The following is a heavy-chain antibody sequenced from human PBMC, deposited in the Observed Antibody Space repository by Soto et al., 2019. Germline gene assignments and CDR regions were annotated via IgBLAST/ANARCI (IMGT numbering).Heavy chain of an antibody. D-gene: IGHD4-17*01. CDR3: ARDPTVTTSTNHYGMDV. CDR2: INPSGGST. Sequence: ASVKVSCKASGYTFTSYYMHWVRHAPGQGLEWMGIINPSGGSTSYAQKFQGRVTMTRDTSTSTVYMELSSLRSEDTAVYYCARDPTVTTSTNHYGMDVWGQGTTVTVSS. V-gene: IGHV1-46*01. J-gene: IGHJ6*02. CDR1: GYTFTSYY.